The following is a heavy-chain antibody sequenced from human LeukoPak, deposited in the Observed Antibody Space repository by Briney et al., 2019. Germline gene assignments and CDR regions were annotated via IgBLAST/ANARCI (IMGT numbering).Heavy chain of an antibody. CDR3: ASRKKGMATAGFDY. CDR1: GYSFTSYW. CDR2: IYPGDSDT. J-gene: IGHJ4*02. V-gene: IGHV5-51*01. D-gene: IGHD5-24*01. Sequence: GESLKISCKGSGYSFTSYWIGWVRQMPGKGLEWMGVIYPGDSDTRYSPSFQGQVTSSAEKSISTAYLQWSSLKASDTALYYCASRKKGMATAGFDYWGQGTLVTVSS.